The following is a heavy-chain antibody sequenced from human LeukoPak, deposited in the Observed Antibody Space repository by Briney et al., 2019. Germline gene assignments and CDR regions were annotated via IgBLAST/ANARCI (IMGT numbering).Heavy chain of an antibody. V-gene: IGHV4-34*01. J-gene: IGHJ4*02. CDR2: INHSGST. D-gene: IGHD2-2*01. CDR3: ARRYCSSTSCNFDY. CDR1: GGSFSDYY. Sequence: PSETLSLTCAVYGGSFSDYYWSWIRQPPGKGLEWIGEINHSGSTNYNPSLKSRVTISVDTSKNQFSLKLSSVTAADTAVYYCARRYCSSTSCNFDYWGQGTLVTVSS.